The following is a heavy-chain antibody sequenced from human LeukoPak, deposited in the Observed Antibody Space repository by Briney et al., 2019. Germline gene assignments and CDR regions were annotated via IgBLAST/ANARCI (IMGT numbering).Heavy chain of an antibody. Sequence: PGESLRLSCAASGFTFSIYSMNWVRQPPGKGLERVSYISSSSTSIYYADSVKRRFTISRDNAKNSLYLQMNSLRDDDTAVYYCASSDDYGGNRFDYWGQGTLVTVSS. J-gene: IGHJ4*02. CDR1: GFTFSIYS. CDR3: ASSDDYGGNRFDY. CDR2: ISSSSTSI. V-gene: IGHV3-48*02. D-gene: IGHD4-23*01.